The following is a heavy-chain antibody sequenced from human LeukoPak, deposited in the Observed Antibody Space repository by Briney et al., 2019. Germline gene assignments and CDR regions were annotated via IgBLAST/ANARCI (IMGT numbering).Heavy chain of an antibody. CDR2: INPNSGGT. CDR3: AREPSDSSGWTLFDY. J-gene: IGHJ4*02. Sequence: ASVKVSCKASGYTFTGYYTHWVPHAPGQGLEWRGWINPNSGGTNYAQKFQGRATMTRDTSISTAYMELSRLRSDDTAVYYCAREPSDSSGWTLFDYWGQGTLVTVSS. V-gene: IGHV1-2*02. D-gene: IGHD6-19*01. CDR1: GYTFTGYY.